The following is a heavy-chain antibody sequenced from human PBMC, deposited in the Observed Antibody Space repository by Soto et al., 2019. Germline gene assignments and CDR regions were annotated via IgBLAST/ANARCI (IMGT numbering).Heavy chain of an antibody. CDR2: ISYDGSNK. V-gene: IGHV3-30*18. Sequence: HPGGSLRLSCAASGFTFSSYGMHWVRQAPGKGLEWVAVISYDGSNKYYADSVKGRFTISRDNSKNTLYLQMNSLRAEDTAVYYCAKDAHSGSCDYWGQGTLVTVSS. J-gene: IGHJ4*02. CDR3: AKDAHSGSCDY. D-gene: IGHD6-19*01. CDR1: GFTFSSYG.